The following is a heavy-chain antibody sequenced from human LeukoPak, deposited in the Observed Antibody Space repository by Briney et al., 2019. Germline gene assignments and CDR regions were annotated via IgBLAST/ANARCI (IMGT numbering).Heavy chain of an antibody. CDR2: ISGSGGST. CDR1: GFTFSNYA. J-gene: IGHJ4*02. Sequence: GGSLRLSCAASGFTFSNYAMSWVRQAPGTGLEWVSGISGSGGSTYYADSVKGRFTISRDNSKNTLYLQMNSLRAEDTAVYYCARSHPRVVVTASYFDYWGQGTLVTVSS. V-gene: IGHV3-23*01. D-gene: IGHD2-21*02. CDR3: ARSHPRVVVTASYFDY.